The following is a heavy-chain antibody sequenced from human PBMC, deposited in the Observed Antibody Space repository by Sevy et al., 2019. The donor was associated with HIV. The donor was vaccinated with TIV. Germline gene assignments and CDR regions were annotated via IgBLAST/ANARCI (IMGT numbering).Heavy chain of an antibody. V-gene: IGHV4-30-4*01. J-gene: IGHJ4*02. CDR2: IHYTGGT. CDR1: GGSISNSDSY. D-gene: IGHD5-12*01. CDR3: ASKRGYNHGPFDY. Sequence: SKTLSLTCTVSGGSISNSDSYWSWIRQPPGKGLEWIGYIHYTGGTYYDPFLKSRVAMSVDTSEKQFSLKLSSMTEADTAVYYCASKRGYNHGPFDYWGQGTLVTVSS.